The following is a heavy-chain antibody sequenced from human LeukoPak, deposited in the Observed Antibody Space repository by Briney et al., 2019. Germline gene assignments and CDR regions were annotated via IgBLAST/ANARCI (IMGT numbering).Heavy chain of an antibody. V-gene: IGHV3-9*01. D-gene: IGHD2-21*02. CDR2: ISWNSGSI. CDR3: AKDMVSGKYYYYYGMDV. J-gene: IGHJ6*02. Sequence: PGGSLRLSCAASGFTFDDYVMHWVRRAPGKGLEWVSGISWNSGSIGYADSVKGRFTISRDNAKNSLYLQMNSLRAEDTALYYCAKDMVSGKYYYYYGMDVWGQGTTVTVSS. CDR1: GFTFDDYV.